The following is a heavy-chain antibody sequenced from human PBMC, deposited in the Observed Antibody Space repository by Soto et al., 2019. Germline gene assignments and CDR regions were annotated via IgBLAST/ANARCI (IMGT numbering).Heavy chain of an antibody. CDR3: AREGGIEAEVDY. CDR2: ISSSSSYT. V-gene: IGHV3-11*06. CDR1: GFTFSDYY. J-gene: IGHJ4*02. D-gene: IGHD6-13*01. Sequence: QVQLVESGGGLVKPGGSLRLSCAASGFTFSDYYMSWIRQAPGKGLEWVSYISSSSSYTNYADSVKGRFTISRDNAKNSLYLQMNSLRAEDPAVYDCAREGGIEAEVDYWGQGTLVTVSS.